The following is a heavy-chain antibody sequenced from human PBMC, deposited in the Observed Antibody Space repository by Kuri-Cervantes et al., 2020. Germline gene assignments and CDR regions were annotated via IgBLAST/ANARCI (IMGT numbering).Heavy chain of an antibody. CDR3: ARHTVLQPKFYYYYMDV. CDR2: IIPILGTT. Sequence: SVKVSCKASGGTLNGYAIGWVRQAPGQGLEWMGGIIPILGTTKYAQKFEGRVTTTTDESRTTAYMEVTSLRSQDTAVYFCARHTVLQPKFYYYYMDVWGKGTTVTVSS. J-gene: IGHJ6*03. D-gene: IGHD4-11*01. V-gene: IGHV1-69*05. CDR1: GGTLNGYA.